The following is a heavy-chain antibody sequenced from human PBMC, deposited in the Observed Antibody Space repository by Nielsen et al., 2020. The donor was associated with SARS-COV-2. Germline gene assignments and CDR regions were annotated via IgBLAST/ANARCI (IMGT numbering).Heavy chain of an antibody. CDR2: INGDGSST. Sequence: GGSLRLSCAASRFTFSTYWMHWVRQVPGKGLVWVSRINGDGSSTNYADSVKGRFTISRDNAKNTLYLRLSSLRAEDTAMYYCARDRTSPFDYWGQGTLVTVSS. J-gene: IGHJ4*01. V-gene: IGHV3-74*01. CDR3: ARDRTSPFDY. CDR1: RFTFSTYW. D-gene: IGHD2-2*01.